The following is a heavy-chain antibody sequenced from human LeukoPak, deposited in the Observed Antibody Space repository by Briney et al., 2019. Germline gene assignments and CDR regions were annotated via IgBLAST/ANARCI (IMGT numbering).Heavy chain of an antibody. V-gene: IGHV4-39*02. CDR1: GGSLCSSSYY. J-gene: IGHJ4*02. CDR3: ARTWKDYFDS. D-gene: IGHD1-1*01. CDR2: MYHRGST. Sequence: SETPSLTCSVSGGSLCSSSYYWGSIRQPPGKGLEWIGSMYHRGSTYYNPSLKTPVTISVATTKNHFPLKLSSLTAPHTAAFYCARTWKDYFDSWGQGTLVSVSS.